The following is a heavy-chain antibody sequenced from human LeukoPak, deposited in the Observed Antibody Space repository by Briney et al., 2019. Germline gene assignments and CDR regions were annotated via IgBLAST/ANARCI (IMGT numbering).Heavy chain of an antibody. Sequence: GASVKVSCKASGYTFTGYYMHWVRQAPGQGLEWMGWINPNSGGTNYAQKFQGRVTMTRDTSISTAYMELSRLRSDDTAVYYCARGPSGSWSSRVRYMDVWGKGTRSPSP. CDR2: INPNSGGT. CDR1: GYTFTGYY. D-gene: IGHD6-13*01. CDR3: ARGPSGSWSSRVRYMDV. V-gene: IGHV1-2*02. J-gene: IGHJ6*03.